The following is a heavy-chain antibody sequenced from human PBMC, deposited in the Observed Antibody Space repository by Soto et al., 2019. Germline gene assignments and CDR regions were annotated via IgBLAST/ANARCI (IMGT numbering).Heavy chain of an antibody. CDR2: IYYSGST. V-gene: IGHV4-39*01. CDR3: ARLPRVRLVDFDY. J-gene: IGHJ4*02. Sequence: SETLSLTCTVSGGSISSSSYYWGWIRQPPGKGLEWIGSIYYSGSTYYNPSLKSRVTISVDTSKNQFSLKLSSVTAADTAVYYCARLPRVRLVDFDYWGQGTLVTVSS. CDR1: GGSISSSSYY. D-gene: IGHD6-19*01.